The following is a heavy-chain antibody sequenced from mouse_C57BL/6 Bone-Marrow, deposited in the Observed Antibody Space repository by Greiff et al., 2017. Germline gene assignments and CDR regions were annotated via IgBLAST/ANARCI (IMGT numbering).Heavy chain of an antibody. Sequence: EVKLVESGGDLVKPGGSLKLSCAASGFTFSSYGMSWVRQTPDKRLEWVATISSGGSYTYYPDSVKGRFTISRDNAKNTLYLQMSSLKSEDTAMYYCARRGYYGRGDYWGQGTSVTVSA. CDR3: ARRGYYGRGDY. V-gene: IGHV5-6*02. D-gene: IGHD2-1*01. CDR1: GFTFSSYG. CDR2: ISSGGSYT. J-gene: IGHJ4*01.